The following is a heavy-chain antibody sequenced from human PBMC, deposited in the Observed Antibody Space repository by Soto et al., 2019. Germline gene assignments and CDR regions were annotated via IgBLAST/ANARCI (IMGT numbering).Heavy chain of an antibody. J-gene: IGHJ3*02. V-gene: IGHV1-18*03. Sequence: QVQLVQSGAEVKKPGASVKVSCKASGYTFTSYGISWVRQAPGQGLEWMGWISAYNGNTNYAQKLRGRVTRTTDSSTSTAYMELRSLRSDDMSVYYCARGGGYCSSTSCYTWIFDAFDIWGQGTMVTVSS. CDR2: ISAYNGNT. D-gene: IGHD2-2*02. CDR1: GYTFTSYG. CDR3: ARGGGYCSSTSCYTWIFDAFDI.